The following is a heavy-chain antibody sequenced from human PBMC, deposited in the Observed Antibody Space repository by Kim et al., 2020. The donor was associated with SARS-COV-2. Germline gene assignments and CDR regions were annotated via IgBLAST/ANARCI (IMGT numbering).Heavy chain of an antibody. CDR2: MNQHGSVK. CDR3: TTGTTY. CDR1: GFTFSNYW. D-gene: IGHD4-17*01. Sequence: GGSLRLSCAASGFTFSNYWMNWVRQAPGKGLEWVANMNQHGSVKRYVDSVKGRFTISRDNAKNSLYLQMNTLGAENTALYYYTTGTTYWGQGTLVTVSS. V-gene: IGHV3-7*05. J-gene: IGHJ4*02.